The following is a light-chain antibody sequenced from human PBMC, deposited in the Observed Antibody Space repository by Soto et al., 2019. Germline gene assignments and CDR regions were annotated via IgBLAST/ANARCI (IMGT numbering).Light chain of an antibody. J-gene: IGKJ1*01. Sequence: IQMTQSPSTLSGSVGDRVTITCRASQTISSWLAWYQQKQGKAPKLLIYKASTLKSGVPSRFRGSGSGTEFTLTISRLQPDDFETYYCQHYNSYSEAFGQGTKVDIK. CDR3: QHYNSYSEA. V-gene: IGKV1-5*03. CDR2: KAS. CDR1: QTISSW.